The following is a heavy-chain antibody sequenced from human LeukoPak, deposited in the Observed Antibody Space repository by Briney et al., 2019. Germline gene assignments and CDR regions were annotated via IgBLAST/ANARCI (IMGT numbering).Heavy chain of an antibody. CDR3: TTSLVCYYDSSGYQCGYFDY. Sequence: PGASLRLSCAASGFTFSNAWMSWVRQAPGKGLEWVGRIKSKTDGGTTDYAAPVKGSFTISRDDSKNTLYLQMNSLKTEDTAVYYCTTSLVCYYDSSGYQCGYFDYWGQGTLVTVSS. J-gene: IGHJ4*02. CDR2: IKSKTDGGTT. V-gene: IGHV3-15*01. D-gene: IGHD3-22*01. CDR1: GFTFSNAW.